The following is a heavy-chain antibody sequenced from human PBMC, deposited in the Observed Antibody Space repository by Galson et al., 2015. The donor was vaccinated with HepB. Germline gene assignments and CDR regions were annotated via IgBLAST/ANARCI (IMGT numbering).Heavy chain of an antibody. CDR3: ARDLVTAMVHYYYYYGMDV. Sequence: SLRLSCAAPGFTFSSYWMSWVRQAPGKGLEWVANIKQDGSEKYYVDSVKGRFTISRDNAKNSLYLQMNSLRAEDTAVYYCARDLVTAMVHYYYYYGMDVWGQGTTVTVSS. CDR2: IKQDGSEK. J-gene: IGHJ6*02. D-gene: IGHD5-18*01. V-gene: IGHV3-7*01. CDR1: GFTFSSYW.